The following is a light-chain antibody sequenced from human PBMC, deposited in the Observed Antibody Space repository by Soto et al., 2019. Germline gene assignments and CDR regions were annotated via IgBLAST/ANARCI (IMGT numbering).Light chain of an antibody. Sequence: QSALTQPASVSGSPGQSITISCTGTSSDIGGYKYVSWYQQHPGKAPKLMIFEVSNRPSGVSNRCSGSKSGNTASLTTSGLQADDEADYYCSSYTSSGTLVVFGGGTKVTVL. CDR2: EVS. CDR3: SSYTSSGTLVV. CDR1: SSDIGGYKY. V-gene: IGLV2-14*01. J-gene: IGLJ2*01.